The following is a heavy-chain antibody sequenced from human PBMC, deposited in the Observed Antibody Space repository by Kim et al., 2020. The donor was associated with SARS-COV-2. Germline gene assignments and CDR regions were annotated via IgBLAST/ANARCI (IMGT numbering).Heavy chain of an antibody. Sequence: GGSLRLSCAASGFTFSSYAMHWVRQAPGKGLEWVAVIWYDGSNKYYADSVKGRFTISRDNSKNTLYLQMNSLRAEDTAVYYCAKDGELSMVRGVKGFDYWGQGTLVTVSS. CDR2: IWYDGSNK. CDR1: GFTFSSYA. D-gene: IGHD3-10*01. J-gene: IGHJ4*02. V-gene: IGHV3-33*06. CDR3: AKDGELSMVRGVKGFDY.